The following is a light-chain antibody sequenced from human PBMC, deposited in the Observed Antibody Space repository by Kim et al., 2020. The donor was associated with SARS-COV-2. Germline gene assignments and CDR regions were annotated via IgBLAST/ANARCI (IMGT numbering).Light chain of an antibody. J-gene: IGKJ4*01. CDR3: QQYAGSPLSAT. Sequence: IVLTQSPGTLSLSPRERATLSCRASQTVNNYLAWYQQKPGQAPRLLIYGASSRATGIPERFSGSGSGTDFTLTISRLEPEDFAVFYCQQYAGSPLSATFGGGTKVDIK. CDR2: GAS. V-gene: IGKV3-20*01. CDR1: QTVNNY.